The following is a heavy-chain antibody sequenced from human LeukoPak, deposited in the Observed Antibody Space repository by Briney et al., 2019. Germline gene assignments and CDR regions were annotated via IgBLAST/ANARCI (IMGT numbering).Heavy chain of an antibody. J-gene: IGHJ4*02. CDR1: GGSISSSSYY. Sequence: SETLSLTCTVSGGSISSSSYYWGWIRQPPGKGLERIGSIYYSGSTYYNPSLKSRVTISVDTSKNQFSLKLSSVTAADTAVYYCARHNEQWLVFDYWGQGTLVTVSS. D-gene: IGHD6-19*01. V-gene: IGHV4-39*01. CDR2: IYYSGST. CDR3: ARHNEQWLVFDY.